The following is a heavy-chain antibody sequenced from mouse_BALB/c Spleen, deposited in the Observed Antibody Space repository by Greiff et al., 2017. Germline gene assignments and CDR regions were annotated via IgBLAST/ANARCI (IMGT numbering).Heavy chain of an antibody. V-gene: IGHV1-7*01. CDR3: ARGVSTMITTVYAMDY. CDR1: GYTFTSYW. CDR2: INPSTGYT. D-gene: IGHD2-4*01. J-gene: IGHJ4*01. Sequence: VKLQQSGAELAKPGASVKMSCKASGYTFTSYWMHWVKQRPGQGLEWIGYINPSTGYTEYNQKFKDKATLTADKSSSTAYMQLSSLTSEDSAVYYCARGVSTMITTVYAMDYWGQGTSVTVSS.